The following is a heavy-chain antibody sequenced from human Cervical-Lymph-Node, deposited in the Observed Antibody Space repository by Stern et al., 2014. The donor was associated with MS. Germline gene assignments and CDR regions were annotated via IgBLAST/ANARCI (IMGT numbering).Heavy chain of an antibody. V-gene: IGHV2-26*01. Sequence: QVTLRESGPVLVKPTETLTLTCTVSGFSLSNPRMGVSWIRQPPGKALEWLAHLFSNDEKSYSTSLKSRLTISKDTSKSQVVLTMTNMDPVDTATYYCARLGYCTGGSCQNWFDPWGQGTLVTVSS. CDR1: GFSLSNPRMG. CDR2: LFSNDEK. D-gene: IGHD2-15*01. J-gene: IGHJ5*02. CDR3: ARLGYCTGGSCQNWFDP.